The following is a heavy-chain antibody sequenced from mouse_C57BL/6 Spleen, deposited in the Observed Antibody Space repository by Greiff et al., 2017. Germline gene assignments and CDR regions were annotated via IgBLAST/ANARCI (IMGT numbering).Heavy chain of an antibody. CDR2: IDPEDGDP. V-gene: IGHV14-1*01. CDR3: TTDYSKDYFDY. J-gene: IGHJ2*01. CDR1: GFNIKDYY. Sequence: VQLQQSGAELVRPGASVKLSCTASGFNIKDYYLHWVKQRPEQGLEWIGRIDPEDGDPAYAPKFQGKATMTADTSSNTAYLQLSSLTSEDTAVYYCTTDYSKDYFDYWGQGTTLTVSS. D-gene: IGHD2-5*01.